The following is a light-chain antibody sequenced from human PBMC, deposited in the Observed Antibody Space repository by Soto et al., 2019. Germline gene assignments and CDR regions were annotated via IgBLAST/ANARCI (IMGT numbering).Light chain of an antibody. CDR2: GAS. V-gene: IGKV3-20*01. CDR1: QSMSTNY. Sequence: EIVLAQSPDTLSLSPGERATLSCRTSQSMSTNYLAWYQQKSGQPPRLLIYGASIRATGIHDRFSGSGSGTDFTLTISRLEPEDFAVYYCHQYDSSPLTFGGGAKVEIK. J-gene: IGKJ4*01. CDR3: HQYDSSPLT.